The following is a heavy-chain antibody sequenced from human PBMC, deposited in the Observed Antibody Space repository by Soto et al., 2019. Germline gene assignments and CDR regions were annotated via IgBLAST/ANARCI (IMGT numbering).Heavy chain of an antibody. CDR2: IIPILGIA. D-gene: IGHD3-22*01. CDR3: ARGLRYYYDSSGYYYDWFDP. CDR1: GGTFSSYT. J-gene: IGHJ5*02. Sequence: EASVKVSCKASGGTFSSYTTSWVRQAPGQGLEWMGRIIPILGIANYAQKFQGRVTITADKSTSTAYMELSSLRSEDTAVYYCARGLRYYYDSSGYYYDWFDPWGQGTLVTVS. V-gene: IGHV1-69*02.